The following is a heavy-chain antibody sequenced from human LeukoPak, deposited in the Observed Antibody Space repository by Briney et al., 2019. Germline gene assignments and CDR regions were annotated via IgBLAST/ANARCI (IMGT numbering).Heavy chain of an antibody. CDR1: GYTLTELS. V-gene: IGHV1-24*01. CDR2: FDPEDGET. J-gene: IGHJ5*02. CDR3: ARAVTTKGGWFDP. Sequence: ASVKVSCKVSGYTLTELSMHWVRQAPGKGLEWMGGFDPEDGETIYAQKFQGRVTMTEDTSTDTAYMELRSLRSDDTAVYYCARAVTTKGGWFDPWGQGTLVTVSS. D-gene: IGHD4-17*01.